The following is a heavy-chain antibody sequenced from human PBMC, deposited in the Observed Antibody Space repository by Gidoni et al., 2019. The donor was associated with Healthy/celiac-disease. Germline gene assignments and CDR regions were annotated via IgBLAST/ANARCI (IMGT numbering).Heavy chain of an antibody. CDR1: GGTFSSYA. Sequence: QVQLVQSGAEVKKPGSSVKVSCKASGGTFSSYAISWVRQAPGQGLEWMGRIIPILGIANYAQKFQGRVTITADKSTSTAYMELSSLRSEDTAVYYCARGEGYCSGGSCGGIAVAGSLDYWGQGTLVTVSS. V-gene: IGHV1-69*04. J-gene: IGHJ4*02. CDR2: IIPILGIA. CDR3: ARGEGYCSGGSCGGIAVAGSLDY. D-gene: IGHD2-15*01.